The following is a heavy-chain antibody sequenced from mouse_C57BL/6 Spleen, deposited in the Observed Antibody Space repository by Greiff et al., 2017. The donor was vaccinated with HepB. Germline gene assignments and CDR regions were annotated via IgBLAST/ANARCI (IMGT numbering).Heavy chain of an antibody. J-gene: IGHJ3*01. D-gene: IGHD2-1*01. CDR2: IDPNSGGT. Sequence: QVQLQQPGAELVKPGASVKLSCKASGYTFTSYWMHWVKQRPGRGLEWIGRIDPNSGGTKYNEKFKSKSTLTVDKPSSPAYMQLSSLTSEDSADYYCAREGNYLAWFAYWGQGTLVTVSA. CDR3: AREGNYLAWFAY. V-gene: IGHV1-72*01. CDR1: GYTFTSYW.